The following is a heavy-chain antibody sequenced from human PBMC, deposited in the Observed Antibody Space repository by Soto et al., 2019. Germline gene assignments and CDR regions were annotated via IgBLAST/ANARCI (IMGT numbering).Heavy chain of an antibody. CDR3: ARDLLYYDILTGSMDYFDY. CDR1: GFTFSSYS. Sequence: GGSLRLSCAASGFTFSSYSMNWVRQAPGKGLEWVSSISSSSSYIYYADSVKGRFTISRDNAKNSLYPQMNSLRAEDTAVYYCARDLLYYDILTGSMDYFDYWGQGTLVTVSS. V-gene: IGHV3-21*01. D-gene: IGHD3-9*01. J-gene: IGHJ4*02. CDR2: ISSSSSYI.